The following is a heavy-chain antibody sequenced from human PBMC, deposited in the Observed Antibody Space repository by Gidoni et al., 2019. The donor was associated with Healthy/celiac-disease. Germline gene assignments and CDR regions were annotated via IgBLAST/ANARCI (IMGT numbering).Heavy chain of an antibody. CDR1: GFPFRSYS. Sequence: EVQLVASGGGLVKPGGSLRLSCAASGFPFRSYSMNWVRQSPGTGLEWVSSISRSSSYIYYADSVKGRFTISRDNAKNSLYLQMNSLRAEDTAVYYCARNLRRYCSSTSCPEDYWGQGTLVTVSS. V-gene: IGHV3-21*01. CDR2: ISRSSSYI. CDR3: ARNLRRYCSSTSCPEDY. D-gene: IGHD2-2*01. J-gene: IGHJ4*02.